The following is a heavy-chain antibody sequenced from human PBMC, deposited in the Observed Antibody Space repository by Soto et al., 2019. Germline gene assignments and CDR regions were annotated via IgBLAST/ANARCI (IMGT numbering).Heavy chain of an antibody. V-gene: IGHV3-15*01. J-gene: IGHJ4*02. CDR3: TTVDY. Sequence: EVQLVESGGGLVKPGGSLRLSCAASGFTFSNAWMSWVRQAPGKGLEWVGRIISKTDGGTTDYAAPVKGRFTISRDDSKNTLYLQMNSLKTEDTAVYYCTTVDYWGQGTLVTVSS. CDR1: GFTFSNAW. CDR2: IISKTDGGTT.